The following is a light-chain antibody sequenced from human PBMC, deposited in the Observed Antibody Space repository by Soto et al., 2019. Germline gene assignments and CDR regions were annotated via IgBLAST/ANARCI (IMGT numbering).Light chain of an antibody. J-gene: IGLJ3*02. CDR1: SSNIGSNY. Sequence: QSVLTQPPSASGTPGQRVTISCSGSSSNIGSNYVYWYQQLPGTAPKLLIYRSNQRPSGVPDRFSGSKSGTLASLAISGLRSEDEADYYCAAWDDSLSAGVFGGGTKLTVL. V-gene: IGLV1-47*01. CDR3: AAWDDSLSAGV. CDR2: RSN.